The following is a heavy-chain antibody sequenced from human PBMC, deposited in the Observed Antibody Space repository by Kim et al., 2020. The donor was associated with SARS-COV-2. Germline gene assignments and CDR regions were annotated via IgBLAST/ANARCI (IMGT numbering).Heavy chain of an antibody. D-gene: IGHD1-26*01. CDR2: ISWNSGSI. J-gene: IGHJ3*02. V-gene: IGHV3-9*01. Sequence: GGSLRLSCAASGFTFDDYAMHWVRQAPGKGLEWVSGISWNSGSIGYADSVKGRFTISRDNAKNSLYLQMNSLRAEDTALYYCAKDLASIVGATTTFDIWGQGTMVTVSS. CDR3: AKDLASIVGATTTFDI. CDR1: GFTFDDYA.